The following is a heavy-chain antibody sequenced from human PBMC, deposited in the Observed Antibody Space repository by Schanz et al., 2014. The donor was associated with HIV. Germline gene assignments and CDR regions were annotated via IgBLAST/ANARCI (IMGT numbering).Heavy chain of an antibody. Sequence: QVQLVESGGGVVQPGRSQRLSCAASGFTFRSYGMHWVRQAPGKGLEWVALISYDGNTKYYADSVKGRFSISRDKSKNTLYLQMNRLRAEDTAVNYCAKDRRGGYQFLYGLDVGGQGTTVTVSS. CDR1: GFTFRSYG. D-gene: IGHD2-2*01. J-gene: IGHJ6*02. CDR3: AKDRRGGYQFLYGLDV. V-gene: IGHV3-30*18. CDR2: ISYDGNTK.